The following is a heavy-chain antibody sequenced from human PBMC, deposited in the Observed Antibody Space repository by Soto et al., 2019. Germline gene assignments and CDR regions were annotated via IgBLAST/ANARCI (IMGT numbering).Heavy chain of an antibody. V-gene: IGHV1-18*01. D-gene: IGHD6-19*01. CDR2: ISAYNGNT. CDR1: GYTFTSYG. CDR3: ARGGWAVAVDDAFDI. Sequence: GASVKVSWKTSGYTFTSYGISWVRQAPGQGLEWMGWISAYNGNTNYAQKLQGRVTMTTDTSTSTAYMELRSLRSDDTAVYYCARGGWAVAVDDAFDILGQGTMVTVSS. J-gene: IGHJ3*02.